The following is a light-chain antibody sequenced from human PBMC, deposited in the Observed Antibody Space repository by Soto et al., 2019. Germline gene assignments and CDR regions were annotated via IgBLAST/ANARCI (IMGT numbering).Light chain of an antibody. CDR3: QQSFTVPIT. CDR2: SAS. Sequence: DIQMTQSPSSRPAPVGDRVPITYRASQSIAGYLRWYQQKPGKAPKFLIYSASTLKRGVPSRFGGSGAGTDFTLTITGLQPEDFATYYCQQSFTVPITFGQGTRLEIK. V-gene: IGKV1-39*01. CDR1: QSIAGY. J-gene: IGKJ5*01.